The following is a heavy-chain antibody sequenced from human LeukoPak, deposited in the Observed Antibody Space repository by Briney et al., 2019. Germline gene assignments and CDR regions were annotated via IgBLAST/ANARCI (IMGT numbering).Heavy chain of an antibody. V-gene: IGHV1-46*01. Sequence: ASVKVSCKASGYTFTSYYMHWVRQAPGQGLEWMGLINPSGGSTSYAQKFQGRVTMTRDMSTSTVYMELSSLRSEDTAVYYCASAYCSGGSCYSSLDYWGQGTLVTVSS. J-gene: IGHJ4*02. CDR2: INPSGGST. D-gene: IGHD2-15*01. CDR3: ASAYCSGGSCYSSLDY. CDR1: GYTFTSYY.